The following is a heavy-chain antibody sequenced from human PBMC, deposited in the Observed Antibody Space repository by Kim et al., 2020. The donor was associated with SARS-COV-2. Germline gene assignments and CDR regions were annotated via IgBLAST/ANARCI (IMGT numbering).Heavy chain of an antibody. V-gene: IGHV3-74*01. CDR2: IDNDGSTT. Sequence: GGSRRLSCAASGFTFSTYWRDWVRQAPGKGPVWVSRIDNDGSTTLYADSVKGRFTISRDNSKHTLFLQMTSLRADDTGVYYCARGPFWGPGTLVTVAS. J-gene: IGHJ4*02. CDR3: ARGPF. CDR1: GFTFSTYW.